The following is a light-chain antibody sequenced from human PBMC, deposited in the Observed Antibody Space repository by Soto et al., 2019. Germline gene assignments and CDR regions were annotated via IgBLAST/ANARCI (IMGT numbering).Light chain of an antibody. CDR2: KAS. V-gene: IGKV1-5*03. J-gene: IGKJ1*01. CDR1: QSISSW. Sequence: DIQMTQSPSTLSASVGDRVTITCRASQSISSWLAWYQQKPGKAPKLLIYKASSLESGVPSRFSGSGSGTEFTLTISSLLPDDFATYYCQQYHSYSETVGQGTKV. CDR3: QQYHSYSET.